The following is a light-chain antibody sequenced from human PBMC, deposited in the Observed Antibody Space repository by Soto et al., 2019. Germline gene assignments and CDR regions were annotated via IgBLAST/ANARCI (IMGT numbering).Light chain of an antibody. Sequence: DIQMTQSPFSVSASVGDGVTIXXRSSQSINNYLSWYQQKPGKAPNLXIFGASTLQSGVPSRFSGSGSGTDFTLTISSLQPEDFATYYCLQSYRTPLTFGGGTKVDIK. CDR1: QSINNY. J-gene: IGKJ4*01. CDR3: LQSYRTPLT. CDR2: GAS. V-gene: IGKV1-39*01.